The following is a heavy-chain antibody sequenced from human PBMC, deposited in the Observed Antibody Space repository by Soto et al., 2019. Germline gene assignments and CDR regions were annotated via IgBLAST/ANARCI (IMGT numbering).Heavy chain of an antibody. CDR2: IYYSGSA. D-gene: IGHD1-20*01. Sequence: SETLSLTCNFSGFTIVRSNYYWDWLRKPPGKGLEWIGTIYYSGSAYYNPSLKSRVTISVDTSKFQFSLKLSSVTAADTAVYYCARATGISGTDFDYWGQGTLVTVSS. CDR1: GFTIVRSNYY. J-gene: IGHJ4*02. V-gene: IGHV4-39*07. CDR3: ARATGISGTDFDY.